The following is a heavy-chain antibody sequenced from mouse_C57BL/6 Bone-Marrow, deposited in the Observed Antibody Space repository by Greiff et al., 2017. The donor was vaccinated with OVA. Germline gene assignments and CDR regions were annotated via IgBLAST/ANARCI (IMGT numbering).Heavy chain of an antibody. CDR3: TTRLLRY. J-gene: IGHJ3*01. V-gene: IGHV14-4*01. CDR1: GFNIKDDY. CDR2: IDPENGDT. D-gene: IGHD1-1*01. Sequence: VQLQQSGAELVRPGASVKLSCTASGFNIKDDYMHWVKQRPEQGLEWIGWIDPENGDTEYASKFQGKATITADTSYNTAYLQLSSLTSEDTAVYYCTTRLLRYWGQGTLVTVSA.